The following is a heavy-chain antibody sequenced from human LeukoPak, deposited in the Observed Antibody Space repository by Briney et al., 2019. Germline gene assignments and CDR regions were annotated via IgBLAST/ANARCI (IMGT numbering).Heavy chain of an antibody. J-gene: IGHJ5*01. Sequence: GGSLRLSCAASGFTFDDYGMHWVRQPPGKGLEWGSGISWNSGNIGYADSVKGRFTISRDNAKNSLYLQMDILKPEDTAFYYCAKVDGYNSGWYDSWGQGTLVTVSS. V-gene: IGHV3-9*01. CDR1: GFTFDDYG. D-gene: IGHD6-19*01. CDR3: AKVDGYNSGWYDS. CDR2: ISWNSGNI.